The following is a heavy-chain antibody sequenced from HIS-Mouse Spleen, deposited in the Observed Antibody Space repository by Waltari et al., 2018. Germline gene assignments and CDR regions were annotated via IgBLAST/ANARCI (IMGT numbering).Heavy chain of an antibody. CDR3: ASTHSIVGAIVASWFDP. Sequence: QVQLVQSGAEVKKPGASVKVSCKASGYTFTGYYMHWVRQGPGQGLEWMGWINPNSGGTNYAQKFQGRVTMTRDTSISTAYMELSRLRSDDTAVYYCASTHSIVGAIVASWFDPWGQGTLVTVSS. CDR2: INPNSGGT. V-gene: IGHV1-2*02. D-gene: IGHD1-26*01. J-gene: IGHJ5*02. CDR1: GYTFTGYY.